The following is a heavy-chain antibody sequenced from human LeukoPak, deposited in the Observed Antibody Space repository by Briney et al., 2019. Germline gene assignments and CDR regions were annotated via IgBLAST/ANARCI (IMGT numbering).Heavy chain of an antibody. CDR2: VSGSAGRT. D-gene: IGHD2-8*02. J-gene: IGHJ6*03. CDR3: AKNRGHCVDGVCHNYYYMDV. CDR1: GLTFSNFA. V-gene: IGHV3-23*01. Sequence: GGSLRLSCAAPGLTFSNFAMTWVRQAPGKGLEWVSTVSGSAGRTDYADSVKGRFTISRDNLKNTLYLQMNGLRAEDTAVYYCAKNRGHCVDGVCHNYYYMDVWGRGTTVTVSS.